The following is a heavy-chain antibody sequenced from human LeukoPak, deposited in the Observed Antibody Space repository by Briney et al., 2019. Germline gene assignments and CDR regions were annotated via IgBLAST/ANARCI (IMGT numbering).Heavy chain of an antibody. CDR1: GGSISSYY. V-gene: IGHV4-59*06. CDR2: IYYSGST. D-gene: IGHD1-14*01. Sequence: SETLSLTCTVSGGSISSYYWSWIRLPPGKGLEWIGYIYYSGSTYYNPSLKSRVTISVDTSKNQFSLKLSSVTAADTAVYYCARGRDFLNYFDYWGQGTLVTVSS. J-gene: IGHJ4*02. CDR3: ARGRDFLNYFDY.